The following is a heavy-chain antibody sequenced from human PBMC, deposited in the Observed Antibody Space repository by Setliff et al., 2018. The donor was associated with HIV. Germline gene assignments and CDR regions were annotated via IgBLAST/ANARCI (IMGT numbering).Heavy chain of an antibody. CDR2: IYTSGST. CDR3: AGGYSSPYYYYYYMDV. Sequence: PSETLSLTCTVSGGSISSYYWSWIRQPAGKGLEWIGRIYTSGSTNYNPSLKSRVTMSVDTSKNQFSLKLSPVTAADTAVYYCAGGYSSPYYYYYYMDVWGKGTTVTVSS. CDR1: GGSISSYY. V-gene: IGHV4-4*07. J-gene: IGHJ6*03. D-gene: IGHD5-18*01.